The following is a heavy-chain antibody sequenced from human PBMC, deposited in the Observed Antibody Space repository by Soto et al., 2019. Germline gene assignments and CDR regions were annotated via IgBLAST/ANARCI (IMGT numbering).Heavy chain of an antibody. Sequence: GGSLRLSCAASGFAVSSSYMMWVRQAPGKGLECISVTYIDGSTHYADSVKDRFTISRDDSRNTLYLQMNSLRAEDTAVYYCARDPPITSDYALDVWGQGTTVTVSS. V-gene: IGHV3-53*01. D-gene: IGHD1-20*01. CDR3: ARDPPITSDYALDV. CDR1: GFAVSSSY. J-gene: IGHJ6*02. CDR2: TYIDGST.